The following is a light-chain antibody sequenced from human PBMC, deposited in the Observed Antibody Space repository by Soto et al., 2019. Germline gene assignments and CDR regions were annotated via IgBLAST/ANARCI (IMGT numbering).Light chain of an antibody. CDR1: QSISGY. CDR2: TTT. V-gene: IGKV1-39*01. J-gene: IGKJ1*01. Sequence: IQITQSPSSLSASVGYIFTITFRSSQSISGYLNWYQQKPGKAPDLLIYTTTSLQSEVPSRFSGSGSETHFTLTITSLQPEDFATYFCQQTYSAPPWTFGPGTKVDIK. CDR3: QQTYSAPPWT.